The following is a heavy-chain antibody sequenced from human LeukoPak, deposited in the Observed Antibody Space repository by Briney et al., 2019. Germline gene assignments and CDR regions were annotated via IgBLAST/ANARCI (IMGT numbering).Heavy chain of an antibody. CDR2: INSDGSST. J-gene: IGHJ4*02. Sequence: QPGGSLRLSCAASGFTFSSYWMHWVRQVPGKGLVWVSRINSDGSSTSYADSVKGRFTISRDNAKNTLYLQMNSLRAEDTAVYYCASDGKFIKGYYYDSRGVDYWGQGTLVTVSS. CDR1: GFTFSSYW. D-gene: IGHD3-22*01. CDR3: ASDGKFIKGYYYDSRGVDY. V-gene: IGHV3-74*01.